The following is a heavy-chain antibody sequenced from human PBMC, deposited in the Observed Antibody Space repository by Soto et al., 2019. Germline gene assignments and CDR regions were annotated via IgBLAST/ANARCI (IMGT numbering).Heavy chain of an antibody. D-gene: IGHD1-1*01. J-gene: IGHJ3*01. CDR2: ISTSGSST. CDR3: ARVAAFNWNNAFDF. Sequence: EVQLLESGGELVQPGGSLRLSCAASGFSFSAFAMTWVRQAPGKGLEWVALISTSGSSTLYADSMKGRFTISRDNSKNALYVQMNRLAADDTALSYCARVAAFNWNNAFDFWCQGTMVVVSS. V-gene: IGHV3-23*05. CDR1: GFSFSAFA.